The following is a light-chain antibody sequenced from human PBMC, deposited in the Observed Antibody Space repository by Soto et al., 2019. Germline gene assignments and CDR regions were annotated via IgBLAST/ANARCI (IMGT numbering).Light chain of an antibody. J-gene: IGLJ2*01. Sequence: QSVLTQPASVSGSPGQSITICCTGTSSDVGAYNFVSWYQQHPGKAPKLIFYEFSNRPPGLSDRFSGSKSGTTASLTISGLQAEDEADYFCSSYTTNKTLLFGGGTKVTVL. CDR1: SSDVGAYNF. CDR2: EFS. CDR3: SSYTTNKTLL. V-gene: IGLV2-14*01.